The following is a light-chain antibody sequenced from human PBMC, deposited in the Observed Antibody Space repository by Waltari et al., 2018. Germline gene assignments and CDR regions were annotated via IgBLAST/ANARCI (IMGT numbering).Light chain of an antibody. CDR2: GFY. Sequence: QSALTQPASVSGSPGQSITISCTGSSCDIGGYNYVSWYQQYPGKAPKVLIYGFYNRPSGVSDRVSGTKLDNTASLTISGLRAEDEAADFCCSYTSISTVVFGGGTKVTVL. CDR1: SCDIGGYNY. V-gene: IGLV2-14*03. J-gene: IGLJ2*01. CDR3: CSYTSISTVV.